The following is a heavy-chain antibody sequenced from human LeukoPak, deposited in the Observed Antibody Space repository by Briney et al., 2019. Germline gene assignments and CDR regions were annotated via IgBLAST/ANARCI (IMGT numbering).Heavy chain of an antibody. D-gene: IGHD2/OR15-2a*01. J-gene: IGHJ4*02. V-gene: IGHV1-18*01. CDR3: ARDVNYNIGSSDD. CDR2: INSFIGNT. Sequence: ASVKVSCKASGYTFTSYATSWVRQAPGHGLEWMGWINSFIGNTNYAQKLQGRVTMTTDTSTSTAYMEMRSLRSDDTAVYYCARDVNYNIGSSDDWGQGTLVTVSS. CDR1: GYTFTSYA.